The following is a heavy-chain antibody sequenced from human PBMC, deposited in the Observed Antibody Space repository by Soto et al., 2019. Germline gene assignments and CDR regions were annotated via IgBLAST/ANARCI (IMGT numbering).Heavy chain of an antibody. CDR3: ARGHTFVYSSSGFYYYYVDV. CDR1: GGSISSHY. D-gene: IGHD6-6*01. Sequence: SETLSLTCTVSGGSISSHYWSWIRQPPGQGLEWIGYVYYSGSTNYNPSLKSRVTISVDTSKNQFSLKLSSVTAADTAVYFCARGHTFVYSSSGFYYYYVDVWGKGTTVTVSS. J-gene: IGHJ6*03. V-gene: IGHV4-59*11. CDR2: VYYSGST.